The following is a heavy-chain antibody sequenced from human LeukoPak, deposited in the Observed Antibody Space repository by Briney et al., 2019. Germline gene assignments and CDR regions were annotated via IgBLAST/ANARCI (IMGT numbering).Heavy chain of an antibody. CDR2: ISGSGGST. V-gene: IGHV3-23*01. D-gene: IGHD6-19*01. J-gene: IGHJ4*02. CDR1: GFTFSSYA. CDR3: AKGQQWLVLGYY. Sequence: PGGSLRLSCAASGFTFSSYAMSWVRQAPGKGLEGVSAISGSGGSTYYADSVKGRFTISRDNSKNTLYLQMNSLRAEDTAVYYCAKGQQWLVLGYYWGQGTLVTVSS.